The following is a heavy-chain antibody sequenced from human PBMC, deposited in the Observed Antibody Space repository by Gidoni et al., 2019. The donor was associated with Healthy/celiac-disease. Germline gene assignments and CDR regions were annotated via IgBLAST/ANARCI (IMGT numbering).Heavy chain of an antibody. J-gene: IGHJ3*02. V-gene: IGHV4-39*01. CDR2: IYFSGST. CDR3: ARAPYIWNDGGDAFDI. Sequence: QLQLQESGPGLVKPSETLSLTFTVSVGSISSSSYYWGWIRQPPGKGLEWFGSIYFSGSTYYNPSLKSRVTISVDTSKNQFSLKLSSVTAADTAVYYCARAPYIWNDGGDAFDIWGQGTMVTVSS. D-gene: IGHD1-20*01. CDR1: VGSISSSSYY.